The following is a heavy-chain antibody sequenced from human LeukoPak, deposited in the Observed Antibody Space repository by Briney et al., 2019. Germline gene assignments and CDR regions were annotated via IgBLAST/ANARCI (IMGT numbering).Heavy chain of an antibody. CDR3: ARDSSEFRSLIPH. D-gene: IGHD2-21*01. Sequence: SVKVSCKASGGTFSNYAISWVRQAPGQGLEWMGGIIPIFGTANYAEKFRGRVTITADETTSTAYMQLSRLKSEDTAVYYCARDSSEFRSLIPHWGQGTLVTVSS. V-gene: IGHV1-69*13. CDR2: IIPIFGTA. J-gene: IGHJ1*01. CDR1: GGTFSNYA.